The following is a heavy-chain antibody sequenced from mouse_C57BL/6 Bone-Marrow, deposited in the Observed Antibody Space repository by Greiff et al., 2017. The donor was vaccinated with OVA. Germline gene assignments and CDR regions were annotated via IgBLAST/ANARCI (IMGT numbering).Heavy chain of an antibody. D-gene: IGHD1-1*01. Sequence: QVQLQQPGAELVKPGASVKLSCKASGYTFTSYWMHWVKQRPGHGLAWIGMIHPNSGSTNYNEKFKSKATLTVDKSSSTAYMQLSSLTSEDSAVYYCARNYYGSSVDYWGQGTTLTVSS. J-gene: IGHJ2*01. CDR2: IHPNSGST. V-gene: IGHV1-64*01. CDR1: GYTFTSYW. CDR3: ARNYYGSSVDY.